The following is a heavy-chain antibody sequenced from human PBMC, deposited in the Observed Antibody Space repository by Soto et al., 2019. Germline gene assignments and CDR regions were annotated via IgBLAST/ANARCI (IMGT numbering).Heavy chain of an antibody. J-gene: IGHJ6*02. CDR3: ARGAYCSGGSCFVFSSYYYYYGMDV. V-gene: IGHV1-69*13. Sequence: GASVKVSCKASGGTFSSYAISWVRQAPGQGLEWMGGIIPIFGTANYAQKFQGRVTITADESTSTAYMELSSLRSEDTAVYYCARGAYCSGGSCFVFSSYYYYYGMDVWGQGTTVTV. CDR1: GGTFSSYA. CDR2: IIPIFGTA. D-gene: IGHD2-15*01.